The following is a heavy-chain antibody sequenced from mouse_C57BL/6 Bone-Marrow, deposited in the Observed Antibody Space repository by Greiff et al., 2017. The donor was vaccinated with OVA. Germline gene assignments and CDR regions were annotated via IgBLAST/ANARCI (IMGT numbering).Heavy chain of an antibody. CDR1: GFTFSSYG. J-gene: IGHJ2*01. CDR2: ISSGGSYT. CDR3: AREVLLNY. V-gene: IGHV5-6*01. Sequence: EVQLVESGGDLVKPGGSLKLSCAASGFTFSSYGMSWVRQTPDKRLEWVATISSGGSYTYYPDSVKGRFTISRDNAKNTLYLQMSSLKSEDTAMYYCAREVLLNYWGQGTTLTVSS. D-gene: IGHD1-1*01.